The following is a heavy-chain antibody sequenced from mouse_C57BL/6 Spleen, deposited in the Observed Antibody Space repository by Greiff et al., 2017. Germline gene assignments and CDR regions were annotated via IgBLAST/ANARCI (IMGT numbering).Heavy chain of an antibody. Sequence: EVMLVESGGGLVQPGGSMKLSCVASGFTFSNYWMNWVRQSPEKGLEWVAQIRLKSDNYATHYAESVKGRFTISRDDSKSSVYLQMNNLRADDTGIYYCTDYDGAYWGQGTLVTVSA. V-gene: IGHV6-3*01. CDR3: TDYDGAY. CDR1: GFTFSNYW. J-gene: IGHJ3*01. D-gene: IGHD2-4*01. CDR2: IRLKSDNYAT.